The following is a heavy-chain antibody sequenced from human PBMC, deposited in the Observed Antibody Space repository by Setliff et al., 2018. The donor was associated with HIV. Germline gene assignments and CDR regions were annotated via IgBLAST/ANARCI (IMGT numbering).Heavy chain of an antibody. Sequence: SETLSLTCAIYGASFSGYYWSWIRQPPGKGLEWIGEINDSGSTNYNPSLKSRVTMSGDTSKNQFSLNLTSVTAADTAVYYCARGVITFGGLIGPLPSWGQGTLVTVSS. D-gene: IGHD3-16*02. CDR3: ARGVITFGGLIGPLPS. J-gene: IGHJ5*02. CDR1: GASFSGYY. CDR2: INDSGST. V-gene: IGHV4-34*01.